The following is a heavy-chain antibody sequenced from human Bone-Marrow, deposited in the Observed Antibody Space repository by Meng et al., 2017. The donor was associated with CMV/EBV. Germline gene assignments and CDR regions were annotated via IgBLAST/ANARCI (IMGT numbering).Heavy chain of an antibody. D-gene: IGHD6-6*01. Sequence: LQAAGPAPVQPKHTLTLTCTFSGFAFSTSGVGVGWIWQPPGKALEWLALIYLDDYTLYNPSLKSRLTITKDASKNQVVLTMTNMAPVDTATYYCAHITPRPGSIDYWGQGTLVTVSS. J-gene: IGHJ4*02. CDR2: IYLDDYT. V-gene: IGHV2-5*02. CDR1: GFAFSTSGVG. CDR3: AHITPRPGSIDY.